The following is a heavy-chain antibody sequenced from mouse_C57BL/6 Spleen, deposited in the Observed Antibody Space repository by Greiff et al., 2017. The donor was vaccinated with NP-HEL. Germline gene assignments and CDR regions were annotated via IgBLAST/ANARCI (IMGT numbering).Heavy chain of an antibody. CDR3: ARTGYSNYPDWYFDV. J-gene: IGHJ1*03. D-gene: IGHD2-5*01. CDR1: GYTFTSYW. CDR2: IDPNGGGT. V-gene: IGHV1-72*01. Sequence: QVQLQQPGAELVKPGASVKLSCKASGYTFTSYWMHWVKQRPGRGLEWIGRIDPNGGGTKYNEKFKSKATLTVDKPSSTAYMQLSSVTSEDSAVYYCARTGYSNYPDWYFDVWGTGTTVTVSS.